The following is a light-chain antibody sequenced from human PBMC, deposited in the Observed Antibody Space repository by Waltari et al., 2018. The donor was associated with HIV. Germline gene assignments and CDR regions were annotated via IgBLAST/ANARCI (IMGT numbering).Light chain of an antibody. CDR2: DDN. V-gene: IGLV6-57*02. Sequence: FMLTPPHSVSESPGTTVTISCTSSSGSIATNYVQWYQQRPGSAPTIVIYDDNQRPSGVPNRFSGSIDSSSNSASLTISGLKTEDEADYYCQSYDASNQWVFGGGTKLTVL. CDR3: QSYDASNQWV. J-gene: IGLJ3*02. CDR1: SGSIATNY.